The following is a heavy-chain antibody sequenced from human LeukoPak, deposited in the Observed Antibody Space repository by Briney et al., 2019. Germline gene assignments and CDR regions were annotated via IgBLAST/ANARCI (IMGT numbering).Heavy chain of an antibody. J-gene: IGHJ5*02. Sequence: ASVKVSCKVSGYTLTELSMHWVRQAPGKGLEWMGGFDPEDGETIYAQKFQGRVTMTEDTSTDTAYMELSSLRSEDTAVYYCARVSDSSGYYDWFDPWGQGTLVTVSS. CDR3: ARVSDSSGYYDWFDP. CDR2: FDPEDGET. V-gene: IGHV1-24*01. D-gene: IGHD3-22*01. CDR1: GYTLTELS.